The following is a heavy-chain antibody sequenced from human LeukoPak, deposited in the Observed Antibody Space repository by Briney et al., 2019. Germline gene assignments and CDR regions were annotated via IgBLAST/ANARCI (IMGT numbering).Heavy chain of an antibody. CDR3: AREGYYYDSSGYYLC. D-gene: IGHD3-22*01. CDR1: GYTFTGYY. CDR2: INPNSGGT. Sequence: GASVKVSCEASGYTFTGYYMHWVRQAPGQGLEWMGWINPNSGGTNYAQKFQGRVTMTRDTSISTAYMELSRLRSDDTAVYYCAREGYYYDSSGYYLCWGQGTLVTVSS. V-gene: IGHV1-2*02. J-gene: IGHJ4*02.